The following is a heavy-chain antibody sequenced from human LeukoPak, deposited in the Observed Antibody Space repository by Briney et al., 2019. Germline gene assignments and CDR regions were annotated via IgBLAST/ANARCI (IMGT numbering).Heavy chain of an antibody. CDR3: ASSCYRRGLDY. Sequence: SQTLSLTCAVSGGSINSGGYSWSWIRQPPGKGLEWIGYIYHSGSTYYNPSLKSRVTISVDRSKNQFSLKLSSVTAADTAVYYCASSCYRRGLDYWGQGTLVTVSS. CDR1: GGSINSGGYS. J-gene: IGHJ4*02. D-gene: IGHD2-15*01. V-gene: IGHV4-30-2*01. CDR2: IYHSGST.